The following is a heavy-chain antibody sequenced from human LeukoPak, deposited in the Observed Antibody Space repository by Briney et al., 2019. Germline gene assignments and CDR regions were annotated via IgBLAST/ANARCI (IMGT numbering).Heavy chain of an antibody. CDR2: IYPGDSDT. CDR1: GYNFTSYW. V-gene: IGHV5-51*01. D-gene: IGHD3-16*01. CDR3: ARHPRGKGFDS. Sequence: GESLKISCKGSGYNFTSYWIGWVRHMPGKGLECMGIIYPGDSDTRYSPSFQGQVTISADKSISTAYLQWSSLKASDTAIYYCARHPRGKGFDSWGQGTLVTVSS. J-gene: IGHJ4*02.